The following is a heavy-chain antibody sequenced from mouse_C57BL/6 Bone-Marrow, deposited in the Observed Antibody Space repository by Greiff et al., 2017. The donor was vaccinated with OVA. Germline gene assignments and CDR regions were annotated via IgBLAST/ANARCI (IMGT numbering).Heavy chain of an antibody. Sequence: EVQLQQSGGGLVQPGGSLSLSCAASGFTFTDYYMSWVRQPPGKALEWLGFIRNKANGYTTEYSASVKGRFTISRDNSNSILDLQMNALRAEDSATYYCASSNCAWFAYWGQGTLVTVSA. CDR1: GFTFTDYY. V-gene: IGHV7-3*01. J-gene: IGHJ3*01. CDR3: ASSNCAWFAY. CDR2: IRNKANGYTT. D-gene: IGHD4-1*01.